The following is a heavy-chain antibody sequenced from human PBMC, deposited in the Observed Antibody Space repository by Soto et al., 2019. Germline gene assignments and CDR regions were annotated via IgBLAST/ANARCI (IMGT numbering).Heavy chain of an antibody. CDR3: AREWHEDTFMVGWFDP. D-gene: IGHD5-18*01. J-gene: IGHJ5*02. CDR2: IIPIFGTA. Sequence: QVQLVQSGAEVKKPGSSVKVSCKASGGTFSSYAISWVRQAPGQGLEWMGGIIPIFGTANYAQKFQGRVRIPADESTSTSDMERSSLRSEDTAVYYCAREWHEDTFMVGWFDPWGQGTLVTVSS. CDR1: GGTFSSYA. V-gene: IGHV1-69*01.